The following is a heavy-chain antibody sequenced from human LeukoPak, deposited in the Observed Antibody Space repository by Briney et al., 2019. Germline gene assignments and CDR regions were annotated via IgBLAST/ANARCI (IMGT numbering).Heavy chain of an antibody. CDR2: THPGDSDT. Sequence: GESLKISCKGSGHSVTRHWVAWVRQMPGKGLEWMGITHPGDSDTTNSPSLQGQVTISADKSINTAYLQWGSLQASDTAMYYCARRGSLGATGYWGQGTLVTVSS. V-gene: IGHV5-51*01. CDR1: GHSVTRHW. D-gene: IGHD1-26*01. J-gene: IGHJ4*02. CDR3: ARRGSLGATGY.